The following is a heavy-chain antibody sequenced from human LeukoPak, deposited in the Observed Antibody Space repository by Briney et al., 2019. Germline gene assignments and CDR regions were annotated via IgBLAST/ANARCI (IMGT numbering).Heavy chain of an antibody. CDR3: ARIMDYYDSSGTGYAFDI. CDR2: IIPIFGTA. V-gene: IGHV1-69*13. CDR1: GGTFSSYA. J-gene: IGHJ3*02. D-gene: IGHD3-22*01. Sequence: SVKVSCKASGGTFSSYAISWVRQAPGQGLERMGGIIPIFGTANYAQKFQGRATITADESTSTAYMELSSLRSEDTAVYYCARIMDYYDSSGTGYAFDIWGQGTMVTVSS.